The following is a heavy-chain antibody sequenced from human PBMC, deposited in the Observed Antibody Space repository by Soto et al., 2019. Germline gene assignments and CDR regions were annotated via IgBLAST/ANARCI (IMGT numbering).Heavy chain of an antibody. CDR2: IYYSGNT. Sequence: PSETLSLTCTVSGGSISSYLWSWIRQPPGKGLEWVGYIYYSGNTNYNPSLKSRVTMSVDTSKNRFYLKLSSVTAADTALYYCARSGIVTTGTDYFDYWGQGIQVTVSS. CDR3: ARSGIVTTGTDYFDY. J-gene: IGHJ4*02. D-gene: IGHD6-13*01. V-gene: IGHV4-59*01. CDR1: GGSISSYL.